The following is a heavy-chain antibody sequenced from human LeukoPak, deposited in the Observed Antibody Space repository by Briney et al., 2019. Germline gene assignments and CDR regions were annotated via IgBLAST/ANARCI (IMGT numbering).Heavy chain of an antibody. J-gene: IGHJ4*02. V-gene: IGHV3-48*01. CDR1: GFTFTIFG. D-gene: IGHD2-21*01. Sequence: GGPLRLSCAASGFTFTIFGLNWVRQAPGKGLEWVSYISSSSSTIYYADSVKGRFIISRDNAKNSLYLQMDSLIAEGTAVYYCSKGRSDVVVIAEFWGQGILVTVSS. CDR2: ISSSSSTI. CDR3: SKGRSDVVVIAEF.